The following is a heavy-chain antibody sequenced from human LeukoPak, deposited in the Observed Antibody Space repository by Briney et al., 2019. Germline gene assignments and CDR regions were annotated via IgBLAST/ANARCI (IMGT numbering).Heavy chain of an antibody. CDR2: IYYSGST. CDR3: ARADIWGSYRFDY. V-gene: IGHV4-59*01. CDR1: GGSISSYY. J-gene: IGHJ4*02. Sequence: SETLSLTCTVSGGSISSYYWSWLRQPPGKGLEWIGYIYYSGSTNYNPSLKSRVTISVDTSKNQFSLKLSSVTAADTAVYYCARADIWGSYRFDYWGQGTLVTVSS. D-gene: IGHD3-16*02.